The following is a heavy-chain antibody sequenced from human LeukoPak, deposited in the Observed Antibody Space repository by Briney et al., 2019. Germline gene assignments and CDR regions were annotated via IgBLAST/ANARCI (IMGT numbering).Heavy chain of an antibody. D-gene: IGHD3-22*01. Sequence: GGSLRLSCAASGFTFSSYWMSWVRQAPGKGLEWVANIKQDGSEKYYVDSVKGRFTISRDNAKNSLYLQMNSLRAEDTAVYYCARHYYDSSGYYLSYYYYGMDVWGRGTTVTVSS. J-gene: IGHJ6*02. V-gene: IGHV3-7*01. CDR3: ARHYYDSSGYYLSYYYYGMDV. CDR1: GFTFSSYW. CDR2: IKQDGSEK.